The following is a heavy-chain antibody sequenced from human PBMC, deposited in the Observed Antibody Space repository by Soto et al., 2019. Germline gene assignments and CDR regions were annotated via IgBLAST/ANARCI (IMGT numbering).Heavy chain of an antibody. D-gene: IGHD3-10*01. CDR1: GGSISSGDYY. J-gene: IGHJ4*02. CDR2: IYYSGST. Sequence: PSETLSLTCTVSGGSISSGDYYWSWIRQPPGKGLEWIGYIYYSGSTYYADSVKGRFTISRDNAKNTLYLQMNSLRAEDTAVYYCARDFGYWGQGTLVTVSS. V-gene: IGHV4-30-4*01. CDR3: ARDFGY.